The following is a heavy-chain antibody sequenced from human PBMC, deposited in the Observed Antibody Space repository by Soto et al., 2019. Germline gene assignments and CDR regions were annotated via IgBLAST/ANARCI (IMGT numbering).Heavy chain of an antibody. Sequence: ASVKVSCKASGCTFTSYGISWGRQAPGQGLEWMGWISAYNGNANYAQKLQVRVTMTTDTSTSTAYIELRSLRSDDTAVYYFPRGRITIFGVVFKDFDYWGQGTLVTVSS. D-gene: IGHD3-3*01. CDR1: GCTFTSYG. CDR2: ISAYNGNA. CDR3: PRGRITIFGVVFKDFDY. V-gene: IGHV1-18*01. J-gene: IGHJ4*02.